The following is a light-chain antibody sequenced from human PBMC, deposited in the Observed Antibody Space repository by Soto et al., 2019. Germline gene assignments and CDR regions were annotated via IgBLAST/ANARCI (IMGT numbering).Light chain of an antibody. CDR2: EVS. CDR1: SSDVGGYNY. Sequence: QSVLTQPASVSGSAGQSITISCTGTSSDVGGYNYVSWYQQHPGKAPKLMIYEVSNRPSGVSNRFSGSKSGNTASLTISGLQAEDEADYYCSSYTSSSTLGVFGTGTKVT. J-gene: IGLJ1*01. CDR3: SSYTSSSTLGV. V-gene: IGLV2-14*01.